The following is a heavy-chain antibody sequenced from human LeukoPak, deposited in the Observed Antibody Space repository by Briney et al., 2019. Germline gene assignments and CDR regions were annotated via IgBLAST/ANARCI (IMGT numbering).Heavy chain of an antibody. CDR3: ARIADPVYDYVWGSPQVAFDI. D-gene: IGHD3-16*01. V-gene: IGHV3-30*19. CDR2: ISYDGSNK. Sequence: GGSLRLSCAASGFTFSSYGMHWVRQAPGKGLEWVAVISYDGSNKYYADSVKGRFTISRDNSKNTLYLQMNSLRAEDTAVYYCARIADPVYDYVWGSPQVAFDIWGQGTMVTVSS. J-gene: IGHJ3*02. CDR1: GFTFSSYG.